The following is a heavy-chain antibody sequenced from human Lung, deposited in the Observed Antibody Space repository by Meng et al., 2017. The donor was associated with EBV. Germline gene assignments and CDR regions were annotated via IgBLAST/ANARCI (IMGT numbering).Heavy chain of an antibody. CDR2: INHSGST. D-gene: IGHD6-13*01. CDR1: GGSSIGYY. J-gene: IGHJ4*02. V-gene: IGHV4-34*01. CDR3: ARDLHHTKQRYSSSWFFDY. Sequence: VQLKQWASGLMNTSGTLSLTCAVYGGSSIGYYWSWIRQPPGKGLEWIGEINHSGSTNYNPSLKSRVTISVDTSKNQFSLKLSSVTAADTAVYYCARDLHHTKQRYSSSWFFDYWGQGTLVTVSS.